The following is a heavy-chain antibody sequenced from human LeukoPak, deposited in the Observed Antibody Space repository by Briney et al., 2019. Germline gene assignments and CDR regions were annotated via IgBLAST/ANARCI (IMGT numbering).Heavy chain of an antibody. CDR2: IYYSGST. V-gene: IGHV4-39*07. Sequence: SSETLSLTCAVSGGSISSNSYYWGWIRQPPGKGLEWIGSIYYSGSTYYNPSLKSRVTISVDTSKNQFSLKLSSVTAADTAVYYCARDGPQWLVPEGYYFDYWGQGTLVTVSS. D-gene: IGHD6-19*01. CDR3: ARDGPQWLVPEGYYFDY. CDR1: GGSISSNSYY. J-gene: IGHJ4*02.